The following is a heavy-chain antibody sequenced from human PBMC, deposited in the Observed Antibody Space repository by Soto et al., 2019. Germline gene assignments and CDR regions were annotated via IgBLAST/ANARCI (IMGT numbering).Heavy chain of an antibody. CDR3: AKDPARGDFWSGYYGDY. V-gene: IGHV3-30*18. CDR2: ISYDGSNK. J-gene: IGHJ4*02. CDR1: GFTFSSYG. Sequence: GSLRLSCAASGFTFSSYGMHWVRQSPGKGLEWVAVISYDGSNKYYADSVKGRFTISRDNSKNTLYLQMNSLRAEDTAVYYCAKDPARGDFWSGYYGDYWGQGTLVTVSS. D-gene: IGHD3-3*01.